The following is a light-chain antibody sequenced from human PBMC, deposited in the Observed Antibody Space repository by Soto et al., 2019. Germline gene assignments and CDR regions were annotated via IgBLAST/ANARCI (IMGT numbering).Light chain of an antibody. CDR3: QSYDSSPSVV. CDR2: GNS. J-gene: IGLJ2*01. V-gene: IGLV1-40*01. Sequence: QSVLTQPPSVSGAPGQRVTISCTGSSSNIGAGYDVHWYQQLPGTAPKLLIYGNSNRPSGVPDRFSGSKSGTSASLAITGLQAEDEADYYCQSYDSSPSVVFGGWTKLTVL. CDR1: SSNIGAGYD.